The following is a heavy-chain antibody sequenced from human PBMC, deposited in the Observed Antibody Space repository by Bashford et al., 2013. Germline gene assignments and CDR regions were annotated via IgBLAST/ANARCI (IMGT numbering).Heavy chain of an antibody. D-gene: IGHD2/OR15-2a*01. J-gene: IGHJ6*02. V-gene: IGHV4-34*01. CDR3: ARDTSVETYVGGMDV. CDR2: ITHDGNT. CDR1: DGSFIDYY. Sequence: SETLSLTCAVSDGSFIDYYWTWIRQPPGKGLEWIGQITHDGNTNYNPSLKSRAAISVDPSKKQFSLELTSLTAADTAVYYCARDTSVETYVGGMDVWGQGTTVTVSS.